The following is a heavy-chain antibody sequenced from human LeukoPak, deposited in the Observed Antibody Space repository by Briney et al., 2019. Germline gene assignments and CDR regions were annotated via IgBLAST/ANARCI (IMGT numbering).Heavy chain of an antibody. CDR2: IRSKANSYAT. Sequence: GGSLRLSCAASGITFSGSAMHWVRQASGKGLEWVGRIRSKANSYATAYAASVKGRFTISRDDSKNTAYLQMNSLKTEDTAVYYCTRRMYYDYVWGSYEYYMDVWGKGTTVTVSS. CDR1: GITFSGSA. CDR3: TRRMYYDYVWGSYEYYMDV. D-gene: IGHD3-16*01. J-gene: IGHJ6*03. V-gene: IGHV3-73*01.